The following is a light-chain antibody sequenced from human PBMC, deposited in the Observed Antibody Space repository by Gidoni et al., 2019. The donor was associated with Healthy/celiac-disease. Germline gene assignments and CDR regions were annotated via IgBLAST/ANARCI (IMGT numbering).Light chain of an antibody. CDR3: QQYGSSPYT. V-gene: IGKV3-20*01. CDR1: QRVSSSY. J-gene: IGKJ2*01. CDR2: GAS. Sequence: EIVLTQSPGTLSLSPGERATLSCRASQRVSSSYLAWYQQKPGQDPRLLIYGASSRATGIPDRFSGSGSGTDFTLTISRLEPEDFAVYYCQQYGSSPYTFGQGTKLEIK.